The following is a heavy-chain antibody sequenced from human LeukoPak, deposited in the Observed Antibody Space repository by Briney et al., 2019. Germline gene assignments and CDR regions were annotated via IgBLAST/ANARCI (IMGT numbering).Heavy chain of an antibody. Sequence: SETLSLTCDVTGFSITSGTFYWSWIRQSAGKGLEWIGRLSSSGGTTDNPSLQNRVTISRDTSQNQFFLTLTSVTAADTALYYCTRGTSWFFTNWGQGILVTVSS. CDR3: TRGTSWFFTN. CDR2: LSSSGGT. CDR1: GFSITSGTFY. J-gene: IGHJ1*01. V-gene: IGHV4-61*02. D-gene: IGHD6-13*01.